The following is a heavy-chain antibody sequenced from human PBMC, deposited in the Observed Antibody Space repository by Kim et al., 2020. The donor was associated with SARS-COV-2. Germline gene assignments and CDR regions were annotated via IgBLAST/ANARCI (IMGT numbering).Heavy chain of an antibody. CDR3: AKGYYDSGP. Sequence: GGSLRLSCAAFGFSFSSFGMHWVRQAPGKGLECVALTSHDGSTKYYADSVKGRFTISRDNSKNTLYLQMDSLRVEDTAVYYCAKGYYDSGPWGQGALVTVSS. V-gene: IGHV3-30*18. CDR2: TSHDGSTK. J-gene: IGHJ5*02. D-gene: IGHD3-22*01. CDR1: GFSFSSFG.